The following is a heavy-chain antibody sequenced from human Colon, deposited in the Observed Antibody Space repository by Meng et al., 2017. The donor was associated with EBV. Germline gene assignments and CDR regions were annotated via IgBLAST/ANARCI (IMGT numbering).Heavy chain of an antibody. D-gene: IGHD2-15*01. CDR2: IHHNGNT. CDR1: GDSLSSANW. V-gene: IGHV4-4*02. CDR3: ARTAICIGGSCTTWDY. J-gene: IGHJ4*02. Sequence: QVQLQESGPGPVKPSETLSLTCAVSGDSLSSANWWSWVRQPPGKGLEWIGEIHHNGNTNYNPSLKSRVTISVDKSKNQFVLKVTSVTAADTAVYYCARTAICIGGSCTTWDYWGQGALVTVSS.